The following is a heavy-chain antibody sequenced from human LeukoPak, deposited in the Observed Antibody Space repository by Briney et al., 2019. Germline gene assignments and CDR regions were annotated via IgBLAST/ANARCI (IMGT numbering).Heavy chain of an antibody. CDR3: TRIKGCSSTNCYYDY. CDR2: IRPKSYGGTT. CDR1: GFTFDDYA. J-gene: IGHJ4*02. Sequence: GGSLRLSCTVSGFTFDDYALTWVRQAPGKGLEWLGFIRPKSYGGTTEYAASVKGRFAVSRDDSTSIAYLQMNNLETEDTAVYYCTRIKGCSSTNCYYDYWGQGTLVTVSS. V-gene: IGHV3-49*04. D-gene: IGHD2-2*01.